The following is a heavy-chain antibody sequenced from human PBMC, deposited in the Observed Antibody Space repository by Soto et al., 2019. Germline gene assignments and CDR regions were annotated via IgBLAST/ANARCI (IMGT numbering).Heavy chain of an antibody. Sequence: SETLSLTCTVSRGSINSGDYYWSWIRQPPGKGLEWIGYIDYSGTTYYNPSLRSRSTISVDTPKNHFFLKLTSVTAADTAVYFCGRAGRRDGNSSPGRFDTWGQGILVTVS. V-gene: IGHV4-30-4*01. J-gene: IGHJ5*02. CDR2: IDYSGTT. CDR3: GRAGRRDGNSSPGRFDT. CDR1: RGSINSGDYY. D-gene: IGHD1-26*01.